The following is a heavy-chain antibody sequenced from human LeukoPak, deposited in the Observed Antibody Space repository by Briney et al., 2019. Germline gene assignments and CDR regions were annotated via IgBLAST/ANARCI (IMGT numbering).Heavy chain of an antibody. CDR3: AREGYGDYGEGYYFDY. D-gene: IGHD4-17*01. J-gene: IGHJ4*02. V-gene: IGHV1-18*01. CDR1: GYTFTSYG. Sequence: WASVKVSCKASGYTFTSYGISWVRQAPGQGLEWMGWISAYNGNTDYAQKLQGRVTMTTDTSTSTAYMELRSLRSDDTAVYYCAREGYGDYGEGYYFDYWGQGTLDTVSS. CDR2: ISAYNGNT.